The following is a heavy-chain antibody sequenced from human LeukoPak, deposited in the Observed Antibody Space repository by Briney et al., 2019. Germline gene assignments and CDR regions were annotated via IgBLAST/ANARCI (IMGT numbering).Heavy chain of an antibody. D-gene: IGHD3-22*01. J-gene: IGHJ4*02. CDR2: INHSGST. CDR3: ARDTNYYDSSGYYYYFDY. V-gene: IGHV4-34*01. CDR1: GGSFSGYY. Sequence: SETLSLTCAVYGGSFSGYYWSWIRQPPGKGLEWIGEINHSGSTNYNPSLKSRVTISVDTSKNQFSLKLSSVTAADTAVYYCARDTNYYDSSGYYYYFDYWGQGTLVTVSS.